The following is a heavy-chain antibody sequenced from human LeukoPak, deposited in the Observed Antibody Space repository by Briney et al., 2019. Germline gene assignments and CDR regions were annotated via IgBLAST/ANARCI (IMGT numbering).Heavy chain of an antibody. CDR2: ISSSGSST. V-gene: IGHV3-23*01. Sequence: GGSLRLSCAASGLAFSCYGMSWVRQAPGKGLEWVSGISSSGSSTYYEDSVKGRFTISRDNAKNTLYLQMNSLRGEDTAIYFCSKGPEYSITWKVFHFWGQGALVTVSS. CDR3: SKGPEYSITWKVFHF. D-gene: IGHD6-13*01. J-gene: IGHJ4*02. CDR1: GLAFSCYG.